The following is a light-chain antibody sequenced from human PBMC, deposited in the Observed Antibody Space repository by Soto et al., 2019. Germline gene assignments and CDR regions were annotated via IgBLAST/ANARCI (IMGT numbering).Light chain of an antibody. Sequence: QSALTQPASVFGSPGQSITFSCTGTRSDVGGYNFVSWYQQHPGKAPKLMIYEVSSRPSGVSNRFSGSKSGNTASLTISGLQPEDEADYYCSSYTTSSTVVFGTGTKLTVL. CDR2: EVS. CDR1: RSDVGGYNF. CDR3: SSYTTSSTVV. V-gene: IGLV2-14*03. J-gene: IGLJ1*01.